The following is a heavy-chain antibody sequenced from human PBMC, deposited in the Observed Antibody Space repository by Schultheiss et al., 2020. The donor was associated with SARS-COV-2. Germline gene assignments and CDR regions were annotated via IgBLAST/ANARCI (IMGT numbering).Heavy chain of an antibody. Sequence: GESLKISCAASGFTVSSNYMSWVRQAPGKGLEWVSYISSSGSTIYYADSVKGRFTISRDNAKNSLYLQMNSLRAEDTAVYYCASRGSYFDYWGQGTLVTVSS. CDR2: ISSSGSTI. CDR1: GFTVSSNY. V-gene: IGHV3-11*04. CDR3: ASRGSYFDY. J-gene: IGHJ4*02. D-gene: IGHD3-16*01.